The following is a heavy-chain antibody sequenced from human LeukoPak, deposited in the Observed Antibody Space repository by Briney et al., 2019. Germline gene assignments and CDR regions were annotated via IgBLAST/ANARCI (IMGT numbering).Heavy chain of an antibody. CDR2: IIPNSGDS. J-gene: IGHJ4*02. Sequence: ASVKVSCKASGYTFTGHYMHWVRQAPGQGLEWMGWIIPNSGDSYYTQNFQGRVTMTRDTSISTAYMELSRLRSDDTAVYYCARGHGDWGQGTLVTVSS. D-gene: IGHD3-3*01. CDR1: GYTFTGHY. V-gene: IGHV1-2*02. CDR3: ARGHGD.